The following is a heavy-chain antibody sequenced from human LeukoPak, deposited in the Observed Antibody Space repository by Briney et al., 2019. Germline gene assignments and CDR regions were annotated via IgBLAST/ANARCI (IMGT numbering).Heavy chain of an antibody. Sequence: SETQSLTCAVYIDSFSNYHWNWIRQTPAKGMEWIGEVNESGGTNISPSLRSRVILSVDTSTNQFSLKLSSVSAADTAVYYCARAWVVDDAFDIWGQGTMVTVSS. D-gene: IGHD2-15*01. CDR2: VNESGGT. CDR1: IDSFSNYH. CDR3: ARAWVVDDAFDI. V-gene: IGHV4-34*01. J-gene: IGHJ3*02.